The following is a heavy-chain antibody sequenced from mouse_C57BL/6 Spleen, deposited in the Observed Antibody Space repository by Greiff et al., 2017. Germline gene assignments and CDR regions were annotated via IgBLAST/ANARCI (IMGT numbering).Heavy chain of an antibody. Sequence: VQLQQSGPELVKPGASVKISCKASGYSFTGYYMNWVKQSPEKSLEWIGEFNPSTGGTTYNQKFKAKATLTVDKSSSTAYMQLKSLTSEDSAVYYCARGYYGSSYFDYWGQGTTLTVSS. CDR1: GYSFTGYY. J-gene: IGHJ2*01. D-gene: IGHD1-1*01. CDR2: FNPSTGGT. V-gene: IGHV1-42*01. CDR3: ARGYYGSSYFDY.